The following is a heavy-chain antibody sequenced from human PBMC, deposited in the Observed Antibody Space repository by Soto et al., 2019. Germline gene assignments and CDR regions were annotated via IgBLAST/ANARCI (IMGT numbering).Heavy chain of an antibody. CDR3: ARAFTGRVSRRADYYSDTDV. CDR1: GVTCSDSD. Sequence: RCLAFATSGVTCSDSDMHWGRQVPGKGLDWVSAIGAARDPYHLGSVKCRFTISREKAKNSVYLQMNDLRAGDSAVYYCARAFTGRVSRRADYYSDTDVRGQRTTVPVSS. CDR2: IGAARDP. V-gene: IGHV3-13*05. D-gene: IGHD2-8*01. J-gene: IGHJ6*02.